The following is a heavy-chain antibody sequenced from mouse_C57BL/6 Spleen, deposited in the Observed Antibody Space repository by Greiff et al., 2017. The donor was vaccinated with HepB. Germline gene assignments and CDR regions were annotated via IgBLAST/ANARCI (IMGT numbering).Heavy chain of an antibody. Sequence: EVQGVESGGGLVQPKGSLKLSCAAPGFSFNTYAMNWVRQAPGKGLEWVARIRSKSNNYATYYADSVKDRFTISRDDSESMLYLQMNNLKTEDTAMYYCVRHYYGTNAMDYWGQGTSVTVSS. CDR2: IRSKSNNYAT. CDR1: GFSFNTYA. D-gene: IGHD1-1*01. CDR3: VRHYYGTNAMDY. J-gene: IGHJ4*01. V-gene: IGHV10-1*01.